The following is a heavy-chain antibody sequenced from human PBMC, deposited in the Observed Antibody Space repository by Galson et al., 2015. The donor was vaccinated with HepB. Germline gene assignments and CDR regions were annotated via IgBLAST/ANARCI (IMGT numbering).Heavy chain of an antibody. Sequence: SVKVSCKASGGTFSSYTISWVRQAPGQGLEWMGRIIPILGIANYAQTFQGRVTITADKSTSTAYMELSSLRSEDTAVYYCAKCFASYPPSYASDIWGQVTMVTVSS. V-gene: IGHV1-69*02. CDR3: AKCFASYPPSYASDI. D-gene: IGHD1-26*01. CDR1: GGTFSSYT. CDR2: IIPILGIA. J-gene: IGHJ3*02.